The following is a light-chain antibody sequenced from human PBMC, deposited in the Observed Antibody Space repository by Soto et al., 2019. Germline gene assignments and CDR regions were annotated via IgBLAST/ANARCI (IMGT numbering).Light chain of an antibody. Sequence: DIQMTQSPSTLPASVGDRVTITCRASQTITNRLAWYQQKPGKAPKLLIYKASTLKSGVPSRFSGSGSGTEFTLTISSLQPDDFATYYCQHYNSYSEAFGQGTKVDI. CDR1: QTITNR. CDR3: QHYNSYSEA. CDR2: KAS. V-gene: IGKV1-5*03. J-gene: IGKJ1*01.